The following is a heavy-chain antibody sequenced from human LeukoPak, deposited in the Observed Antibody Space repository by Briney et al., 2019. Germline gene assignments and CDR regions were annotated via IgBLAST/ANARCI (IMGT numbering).Heavy chain of an antibody. Sequence: PGGSLRLSCAASGFTFSIYAMSWVRQAPGKGLEWVSVIYSGGSTYYADSVKGRFTISRDNSKNTLYLQMNSLRAEDTAVYYCARDSVGAKGSYYYYGMDVWGQGTTVTVSS. V-gene: IGHV3-53*01. CDR3: ARDSVGAKGSYYYYGMDV. CDR1: GFTFSIYA. D-gene: IGHD1-26*01. CDR2: IYSGGST. J-gene: IGHJ6*02.